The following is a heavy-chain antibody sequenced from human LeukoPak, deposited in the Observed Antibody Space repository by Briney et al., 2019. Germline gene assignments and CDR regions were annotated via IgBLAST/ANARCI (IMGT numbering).Heavy chain of an antibody. CDR1: GFTFDDYA. CDR2: ISWNSGSI. V-gene: IGHV3-9*01. J-gene: IGHJ4*02. D-gene: IGHD6-19*01. CDR3: AKARSSSGWVPQDY. Sequence: GGSLRLSCAASGFTFDDYAMHWVRQAPGKGREWVSGISWNSGSIGYADSVKGRFTISRDNAKNSLYLQMNSLRAEDTALYYCAKARSSSGWVPQDYWGQGTLVTVSS.